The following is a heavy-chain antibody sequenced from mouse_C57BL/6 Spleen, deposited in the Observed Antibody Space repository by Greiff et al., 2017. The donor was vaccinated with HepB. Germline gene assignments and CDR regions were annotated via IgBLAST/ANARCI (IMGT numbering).Heavy chain of an antibody. CDR2: IDPSDSYT. V-gene: IGHV1-69*01. Sequence: QVQLQQPGAELVMPGASVKLSCKASGYTFTSYWMHWVKQRPGQGLEWIGEIDPSDSYTNYNQKFKGKSTLTVDKSSSTAYMQLSSLTSEDSAVYYCGYYDDGGVDYWGQGTTLTVSS. J-gene: IGHJ2*01. D-gene: IGHD2-4*01. CDR3: GYYDDGGVDY. CDR1: GYTFTSYW.